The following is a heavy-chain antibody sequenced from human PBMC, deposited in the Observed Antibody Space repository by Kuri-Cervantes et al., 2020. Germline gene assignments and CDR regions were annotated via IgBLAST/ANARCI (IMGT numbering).Heavy chain of an antibody. J-gene: IGHJ5*02. CDR1: GYTFTGYY. D-gene: IGHD5-12*01. CDR3: AKGRGGYDFNFWLDP. Sequence: ASVKVSCKASGYTFTGYYMHWVRQAPGQGLEWMGWINPNSGGTNYAQKFQGRVTMTRDTSISTAYMELSRLRSDDTAVYYCAKGRGGYDFNFWLDPWGRGALVTVSS. CDR2: INPNSGGT. V-gene: IGHV1-2*02.